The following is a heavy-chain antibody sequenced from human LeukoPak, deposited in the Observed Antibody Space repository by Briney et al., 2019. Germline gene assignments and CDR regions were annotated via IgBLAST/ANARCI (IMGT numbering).Heavy chain of an antibody. D-gene: IGHD4-17*01. CDR2: IYSDGKT. V-gene: IGHV3-66*01. Sequence: GGSLRLSCAASGFSGNGNYWHWVRQTPGKRPQWISIIYSDGKTLYADSVRGRFTFSRDNSKNTLYLQMYSLRVEDTAVYFCAGGDYPLTYWGQGSLVTVSS. J-gene: IGHJ4*02. CDR3: AGGDYPLTY. CDR1: GFSGNGNY.